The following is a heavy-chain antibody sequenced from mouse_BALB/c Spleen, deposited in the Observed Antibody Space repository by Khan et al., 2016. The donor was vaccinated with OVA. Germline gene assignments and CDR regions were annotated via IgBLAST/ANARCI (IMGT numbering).Heavy chain of an antibody. J-gene: IGHJ4*01. CDR2: INTHSGVP. CDR1: GYTFTTAG. V-gene: IGHV9-4*02. D-gene: IGHD2-14*01. CDR3: ARGGAACYRNDGGAMDS. Sequence: QVQLKPSGPELKKPGETVRISCKASGYTFTTAGMQWVQKMPGKGLKWIGWINTHSGVPKYAEDFKGRFVFSLETSASTAYLQITNLKNEDTATECWARGGAACYRNDGGAMDSWGQGTSVTGSS.